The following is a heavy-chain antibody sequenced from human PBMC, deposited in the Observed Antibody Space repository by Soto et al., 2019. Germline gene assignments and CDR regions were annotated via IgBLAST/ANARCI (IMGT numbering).Heavy chain of an antibody. V-gene: IGHV1-8*01. J-gene: IGHJ6*03. CDR1: GYTFTDFD. CDR3: ARGAALTAGYYYYYMDV. Sequence: QEPLVQSGAEVKKPGASVKVSCKASGYTFTDFDITWVRQATGQGLEWMGWMNPRSGNTGFTDKFEGRVTLTRDTSTTTAYMELSDLTSEDTAVYFCARGAALTAGYYYYYMDVWGSGTAVTVSS. CDR2: MNPRSGNT. D-gene: IGHD6-25*01.